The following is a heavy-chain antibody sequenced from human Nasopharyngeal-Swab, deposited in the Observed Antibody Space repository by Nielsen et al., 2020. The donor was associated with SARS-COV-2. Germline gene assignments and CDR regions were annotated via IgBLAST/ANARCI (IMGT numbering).Heavy chain of an antibody. D-gene: IGHD1-26*01. V-gene: IGHV3-30-3*01. CDR2: ISYDGSNK. CDR3: ARDRGGSHFDY. Sequence: RGSLRLSCAASGFTFSSYAMHWVRQAPGKGLEWVAVISYDGSNKYYADFVKGRFTISRDNSKNTLYLQMNSLRAEDTAVYYCARDRGGSHFDYWGQGTLVTVSS. CDR1: GFTFSSYA. J-gene: IGHJ4*02.